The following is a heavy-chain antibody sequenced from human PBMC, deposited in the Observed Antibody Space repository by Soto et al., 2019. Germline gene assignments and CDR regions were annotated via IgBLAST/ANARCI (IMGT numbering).Heavy chain of an antibody. D-gene: IGHD6-19*01. V-gene: IGHV1-18*04. Sequence: QVQLVQSGAVVKKPGASVKVSCKASGYTFTSYNITWVRQAPGQGLEWMGWISAYNGNTNYAQKVQGRVTMTTDTSASTAYMDLRSLRSDDTAVYYCARGPIAVAGTNWFDPWGQGTLVIVSS. CDR3: ARGPIAVAGTNWFDP. J-gene: IGHJ5*02. CDR2: ISAYNGNT. CDR1: GYTFTSYN.